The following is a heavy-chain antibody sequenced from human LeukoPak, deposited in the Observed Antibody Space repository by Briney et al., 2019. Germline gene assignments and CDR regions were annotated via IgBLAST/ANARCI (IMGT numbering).Heavy chain of an antibody. CDR1: GFNFRGYY. J-gene: IGHJ4*02. CDR2: ISDDSYRT. D-gene: IGHD4-17*01. CDR3: ARARGQGIGAHFDY. V-gene: IGHV3-11*01. Sequence: PGGSLRLSCIASGFNFRGYYMGWIRQAPGKGLEWVSYISDDSYRTPYGDSVKGRFTISRDNAKNSLYLQMDSLRVEDTAVYYCARARGQGIGAHFDYWGQGTLVTVSS.